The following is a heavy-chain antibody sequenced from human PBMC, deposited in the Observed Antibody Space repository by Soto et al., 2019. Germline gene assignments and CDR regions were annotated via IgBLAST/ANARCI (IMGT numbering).Heavy chain of an antibody. D-gene: IGHD5-12*01. V-gene: IGHV1-69*13. CDR2: IIPIFGTA. Sequence: VASVKVSCKASGGTFSSYAISWVRQAPGQGLEWMGGIIPIFGTANYAQKFQGRVTITADESTSTAYMELSSLRSEDTAVYYCARKKFSGYVNWFDPSGQGPLVTVSS. CDR3: ARKKFSGYVNWFDP. CDR1: GGTFSSYA. J-gene: IGHJ5*02.